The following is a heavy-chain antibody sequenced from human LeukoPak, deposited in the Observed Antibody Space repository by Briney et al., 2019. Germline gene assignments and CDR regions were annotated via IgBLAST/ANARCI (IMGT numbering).Heavy chain of an antibody. CDR2: IHPDGSIT. Sequence: PGGSLRLSCVRSGFTTSNHWMHWVRHAPGTGLVWVSRIHPDGSITTYADSVTGRFTISRDTAKNSLYLQMTSLRAEDTTVYYCAPQQTYSPYNWCDPWGQGSLVTVSS. CDR3: APQQTYSPYNWCDP. CDR1: GFTTSNHW. J-gene: IGHJ5*02. V-gene: IGHV3-74*03. D-gene: IGHD5-12*01.